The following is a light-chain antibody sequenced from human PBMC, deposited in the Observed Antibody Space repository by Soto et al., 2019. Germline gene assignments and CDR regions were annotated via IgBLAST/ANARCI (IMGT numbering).Light chain of an antibody. CDR3: CSYAGSYVV. CDR2: EDN. V-gene: IGLV2-23*01. Sequence: QSALTQPASVSGSPGQSITISCSGSSSDVGNYDLVSWFQHHPGKAPQLIIYEDNKWPSGVSNRFSGSKSGNTASLTISGLQAEDEADYYCCSYAGSYVVFGGGTKLTVL. CDR1: SSDVGNYDL. J-gene: IGLJ2*01.